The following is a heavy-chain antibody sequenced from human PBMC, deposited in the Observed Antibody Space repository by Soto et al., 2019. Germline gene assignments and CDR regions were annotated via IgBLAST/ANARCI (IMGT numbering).Heavy chain of an antibody. CDR3: ARVPTYYYGSGTNSLSLYYFDY. J-gene: IGHJ4*02. D-gene: IGHD3-10*01. V-gene: IGHV1-3*01. CDR1: GYTFTSYA. Sequence: ASVKVSCKASGYTFTSYAIHWVRQATGQRLEWMGWINAGNGNTKYSQKFQGRVTITRDTSASTAYMELSSLRSEDTAVYYCARVPTYYYGSGTNSLSLYYFDYWGQGTLVTVSS. CDR2: INAGNGNT.